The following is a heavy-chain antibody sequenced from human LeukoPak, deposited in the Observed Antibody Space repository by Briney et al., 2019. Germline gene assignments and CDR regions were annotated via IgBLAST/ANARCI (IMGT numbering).Heavy chain of an antibody. Sequence: GGSLRLSCAASGFTFSSYWMDWVRQAPGKGLEWVANIKQDGSEKYYVDSVKGRFTISRDNAKNSLYLQMNSLRADDTAVYYCARDRDWYTFGYWGQGALVTVSS. CDR3: ARDRDWYTFGY. D-gene: IGHD2-21*01. J-gene: IGHJ4*02. CDR2: IKQDGSEK. CDR1: GFTFSSYW. V-gene: IGHV3-7*01.